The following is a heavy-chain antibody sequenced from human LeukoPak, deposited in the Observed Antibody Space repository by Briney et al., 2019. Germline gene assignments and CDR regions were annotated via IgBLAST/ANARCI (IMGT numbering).Heavy chain of an antibody. V-gene: IGHV3-73*01. J-gene: IGHJ6*02. CDR2: IRSKANSYAT. Sequence: GGSLRLSCAASGFTFSGSAMHWVRQDSGKGLEWVGRIRSKANSYATAYAASVKGRFTISRDDSKNTAYLQMNSLKTEDTAVYYCTSRGSSLNYYYGMDVWGQGTTVTVSS. CDR1: GFTFSGSA. CDR3: TSRGSSLNYYYGMDV. D-gene: IGHD1-26*01.